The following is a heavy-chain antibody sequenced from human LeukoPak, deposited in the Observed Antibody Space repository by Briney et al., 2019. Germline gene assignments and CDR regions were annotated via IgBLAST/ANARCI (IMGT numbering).Heavy chain of an antibody. Sequence: ASVKVSCKASGYTSTSYDINWVRQATGQGLEWMGWMNPNSGNTGYAQKFQGRVTMTRNTSISTAYMELSSLRSEDTAVYYCARDHVDIVATGFDYWGQGTLVTVSS. CDR1: GYTSTSYD. D-gene: IGHD5-12*01. J-gene: IGHJ4*02. CDR2: MNPNSGNT. CDR3: ARDHVDIVATGFDY. V-gene: IGHV1-8*01.